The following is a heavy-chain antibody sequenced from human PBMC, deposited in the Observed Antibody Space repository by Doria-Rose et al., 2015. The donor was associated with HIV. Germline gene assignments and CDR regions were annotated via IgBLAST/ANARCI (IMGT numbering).Heavy chain of an antibody. J-gene: IGHJ4*02. CDR2: IFSDDER. CDR1: GVSLSSPGMG. V-gene: IGHV2-26*01. CDR3: ARIKSSRWYHKYYFDF. Sequence: QESGPVLVKPTETLTLTCTVFGVSLSSPGMGVSWTRQPPGKALEWLANIFSDDERTYKTSLKSRLTISRGTSKSQVVLTMTDMDPVDTATYYCARIKSSRWYHKYYFDFWGQGTLVIVSA. D-gene: IGHD6-13*01.